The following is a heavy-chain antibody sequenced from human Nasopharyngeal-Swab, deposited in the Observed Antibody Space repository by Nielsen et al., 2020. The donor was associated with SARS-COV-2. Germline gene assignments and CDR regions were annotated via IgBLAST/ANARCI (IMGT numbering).Heavy chain of an antibody. CDR2: ISYDGSNK. CDR1: GFTFSSYG. J-gene: IGHJ5*02. Sequence: GESLKISCAASGFTFSSYGMHWVRQAPGKGLEWVAVISYDGSNKYYADSVKGRFTISRDNSKNTLYLQMNSLRAEDTAVYYCAREVADLWGQGTLVTVSS. CDR3: AREVADL. D-gene: IGHD5-12*01. V-gene: IGHV3-30*03.